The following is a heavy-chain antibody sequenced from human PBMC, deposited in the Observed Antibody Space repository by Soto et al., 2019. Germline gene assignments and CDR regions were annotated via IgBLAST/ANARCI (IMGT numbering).Heavy chain of an antibody. D-gene: IGHD7-27*01. Sequence: EVQLLESGGGLVQPGGSLRLSCAASGSSFSAYAMNWVRQAPGEGLEWVSAISRSGDYTFYSDSVKGRFTISRDNSRNTVYMEMNSLRAEDTAVYYCAKGGFWVHYGMDVWGQGTTVSVSS. CDR3: AKGGFWVHYGMDV. V-gene: IGHV3-23*01. CDR1: GSSFSAYA. J-gene: IGHJ6*02. CDR2: ISRSGDYT.